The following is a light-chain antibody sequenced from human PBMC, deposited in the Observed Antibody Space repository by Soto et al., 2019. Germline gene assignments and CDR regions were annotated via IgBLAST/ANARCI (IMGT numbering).Light chain of an antibody. Sequence: EIVLTQSPGTLSLSPGERATLSCRASQSVSSSDLAWYQQKPCQAPRLLIYGASSRATGIPDRFSGSGSGTDFTLTISRLEPEDFAVYYCQQYGSSPYTFGQGTKLEI. CDR2: GAS. J-gene: IGKJ2*01. CDR3: QQYGSSPYT. CDR1: QSVSSSD. V-gene: IGKV3-20*01.